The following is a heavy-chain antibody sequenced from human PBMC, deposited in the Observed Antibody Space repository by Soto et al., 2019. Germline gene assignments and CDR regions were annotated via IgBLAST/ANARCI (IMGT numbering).Heavy chain of an antibody. CDR3: ARDREDGSGTKYNWFDS. V-gene: IGHV1-69*01. D-gene: IGHD3-10*01. CDR1: GGTFGNFG. J-gene: IGHJ5*01. Sequence: QMQLVQSGAEVKKPGSSVRVSCKASGGTFGNFGISWVRQAPGQGLEWMGGTIPIFDTPHYAEKVRDRVTISSDATSTAYLELTSITSEDTATYYCARDREDGSGTKYNWFDSWGQGTLVTVSS. CDR2: TIPIFDTP.